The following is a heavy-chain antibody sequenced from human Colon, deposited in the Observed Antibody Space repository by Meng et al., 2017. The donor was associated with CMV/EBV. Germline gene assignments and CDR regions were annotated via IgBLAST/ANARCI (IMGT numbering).Heavy chain of an antibody. Sequence: ASVKVSCKASGYTFTTYGITWVRQAPGQGLEWMGLISPYNGNTKYAQRLQDSVTMTTDTSTSSAYMELRSLRSDDTAVYYCARVVVVPADYYTMDVWGQGTTVTVSS. CDR1: GYTFTTYG. CDR3: ARVVVVPADYYTMDV. J-gene: IGHJ6*02. V-gene: IGHV1-18*01. D-gene: IGHD2-2*01. CDR2: ISPYNGNT.